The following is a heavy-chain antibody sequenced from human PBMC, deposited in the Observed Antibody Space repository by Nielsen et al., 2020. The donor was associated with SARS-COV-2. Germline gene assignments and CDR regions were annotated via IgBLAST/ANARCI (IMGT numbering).Heavy chain of an antibody. J-gene: IGHJ6*02. Sequence: ASVKVSCKASGYTFTSYYIHWVRQAPGQGLEWMGIINPSGGSTSYAQKFQGRVTMTRDTSTSTVYMELSRLRSDDTAVYYCARASDKTGTSYYYYGMDVWGQGTTVTVSS. CDR2: INPSGGST. CDR1: GYTFTSYY. CDR3: ARASDKTGTSYYYYGMDV. D-gene: IGHD1-7*01. V-gene: IGHV1-46*01.